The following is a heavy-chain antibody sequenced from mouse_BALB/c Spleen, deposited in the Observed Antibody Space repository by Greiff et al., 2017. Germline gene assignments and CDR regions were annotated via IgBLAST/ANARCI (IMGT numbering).Heavy chain of an antibody. CDR3: ARDGSSFRFAY. V-gene: IGHV14-3*02. CDR2: IDPANGNT. J-gene: IGHJ3*01. Sequence: VQLQQSGAELVKPGASVKLSCTASGFNIKDTYMHWVKQRPEQGLEWIGRIDPANGNTKYDPKFQGKATITADTSSITAYLQLSSLTSEDTAVYYCARDGSSFRFAYWGQGTLVTVSA. D-gene: IGHD1-1*01. CDR1: GFNIKDTY.